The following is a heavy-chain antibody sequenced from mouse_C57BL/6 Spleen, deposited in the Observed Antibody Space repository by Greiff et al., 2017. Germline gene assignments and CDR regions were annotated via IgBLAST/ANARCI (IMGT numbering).Heavy chain of an antibody. CDR1: GYTFTSYW. CDR3: AIKGYAMDY. D-gene: IGHD1-3*01. CDR2: IDPSDSYT. J-gene: IGHJ4*01. Sequence: QVQLQQPGAELVRPGTSVKLSCKASGYTFTSYWMHWVKQRPGQGLEWIGVIDPSDSYTNYNQKFKGKATLTVDTSSRTAYMQRSSLTSEDSAVYYCAIKGYAMDYWGQGTSVTVSS. V-gene: IGHV1-59*01.